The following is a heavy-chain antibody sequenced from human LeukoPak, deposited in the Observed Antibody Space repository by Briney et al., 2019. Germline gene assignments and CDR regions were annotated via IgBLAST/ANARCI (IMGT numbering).Heavy chain of an antibody. CDR1: GFTFNRCW. CDR3: ARGGGLDV. Sequence: GGSLRLSCVDLGFTFNRCWMNWARQAPGKGLEWVASINHNGNVNYYVDSVKGRFTISRDNAKNSLYLQMSNLRAEDTAVYFCARGGGLDVWGQGATVTVSS. D-gene: IGHD3-16*01. J-gene: IGHJ6*02. CDR2: INHNGNVN. V-gene: IGHV3-7*03.